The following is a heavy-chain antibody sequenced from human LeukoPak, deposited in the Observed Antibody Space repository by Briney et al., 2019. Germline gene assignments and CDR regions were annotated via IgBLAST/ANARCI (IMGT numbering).Heavy chain of an antibody. CDR2: IIPIFGTA. V-gene: IGHV1-69*01. Sequence: SVKVSCKASGGTFSSHAISWVRQAPGQGLEWMGGIIPIFGTANYAQKFQGRVTITADESTSTAYMELSSLRSEDTAVYYCASLDVDTAMVTPHKDYYYYYYMDVWGKGTTVTVSS. J-gene: IGHJ6*03. CDR1: GGTFSSHA. CDR3: ASLDVDTAMVTPHKDYYYYYYMDV. D-gene: IGHD5-18*01.